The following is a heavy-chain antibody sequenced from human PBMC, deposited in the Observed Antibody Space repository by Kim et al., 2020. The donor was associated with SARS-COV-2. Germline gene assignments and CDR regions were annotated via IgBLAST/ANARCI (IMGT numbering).Heavy chain of an antibody. V-gene: IGHV4-59*01. CDR3: ARVLTTGYSDY. CDR1: GGSISRYF. D-gene: IGHD3-9*01. CDR2: IYYSGST. Sequence: SETLSLTCSVSGGSISRYFWSWIRQPPGKGLEWIGYIYYSGSTKYNPSLESRVTISVDPSKNQFSLTLTSVTAADTAVYYCARVLTTGYSDYWGRGTLVTVSS. J-gene: IGHJ4*02.